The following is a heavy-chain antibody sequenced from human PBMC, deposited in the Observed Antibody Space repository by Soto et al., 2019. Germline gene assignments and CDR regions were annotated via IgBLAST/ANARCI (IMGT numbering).Heavy chain of an antibody. Sequence: QVQLVESGGGVVQPGRSLRLSCAASGFTFSSYGMHWVRQAPGKGLEWVAVISYDGTNKYYADSVKGRFTISRDNSKNTLNLHMNSLRAEDTAVYYCAGGYGLTYFDYWGQGTLVTVSS. CDR2: ISYDGTNK. V-gene: IGHV3-30*03. D-gene: IGHD1-1*01. CDR3: AGGYGLTYFDY. CDR1: GFTFSSYG. J-gene: IGHJ4*02.